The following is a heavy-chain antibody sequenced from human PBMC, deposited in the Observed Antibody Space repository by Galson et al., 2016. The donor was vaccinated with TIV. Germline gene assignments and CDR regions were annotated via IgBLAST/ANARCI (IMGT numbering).Heavy chain of an antibody. Sequence: SVKVSCKASGYTLTTYGIHWVRQAPGQRLEWMGWINAATGSTKYAQKLQGRVTITRDTSANTAHMELSSLRFEDTAVYYCARDMVRKSSYGLTYYYHGIDGWGQGTTVTVSS. CDR2: INAATGST. J-gene: IGHJ6*02. CDR1: GYTLTTYG. CDR3: ARDMVRKSSYGLTYYYHGIDG. D-gene: IGHD5-18*01. V-gene: IGHV1-3*01.